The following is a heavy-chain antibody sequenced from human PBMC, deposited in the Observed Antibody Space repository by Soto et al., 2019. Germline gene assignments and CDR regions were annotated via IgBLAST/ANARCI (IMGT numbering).Heavy chain of an antibody. CDR3: ARLLTTYYYDSSGYYYFDY. CDR1: GGSISSSSYY. CDR2: IYYSGST. Sequence: SETLSLTCTVSGGSISSSSYYWGWIRQPPGKGLEWIGSIYYSGSTYYNPSLKSRVTISVDTSKNLFSLKRSSVTAADTAVYYCARLLTTYYYDSSGYYYFDYWGQGTLVTVSS. V-gene: IGHV4-39*01. D-gene: IGHD3-22*01. J-gene: IGHJ4*02.